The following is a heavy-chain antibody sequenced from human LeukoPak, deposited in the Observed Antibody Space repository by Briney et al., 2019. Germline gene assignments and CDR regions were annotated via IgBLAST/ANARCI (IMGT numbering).Heavy chain of an antibody. CDR3: ARGPDYGDYTLEY. J-gene: IGHJ4*02. CDR2: INHSGST. Sequence: SETLSLTCAVYGGSFSGYYWSWIRQPPGKGLEWIGEINHSGSTNYNPSLKSRVTISVDTSKNQFSLKLSSVTAADTAVYYCARGPDYGDYTLEYWGQGTLVTVSS. D-gene: IGHD4-17*01. V-gene: IGHV4-34*01. CDR1: GGSFSGYY.